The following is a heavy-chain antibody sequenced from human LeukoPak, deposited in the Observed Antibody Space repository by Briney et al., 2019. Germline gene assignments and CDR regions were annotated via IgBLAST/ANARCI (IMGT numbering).Heavy chain of an antibody. Sequence: VASVKVSCKASGYTFTSYYMHWVRQAPGQGLEWMGTINPSGGSTSYAQKFQGRVTMTRDMSTSTVYMELSSLRSEDTAVYYCARDAGDSDRRDAFDIWGQGAMVTVSS. CDR3: ARDAGDSDRRDAFDI. CDR1: GYTFTSYY. V-gene: IGHV1-46*01. CDR2: INPSGGST. D-gene: IGHD3-22*01. J-gene: IGHJ3*02.